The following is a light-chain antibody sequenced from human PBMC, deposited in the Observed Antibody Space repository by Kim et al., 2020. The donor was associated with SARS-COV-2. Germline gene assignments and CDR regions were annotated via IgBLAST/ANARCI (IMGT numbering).Light chain of an antibody. V-gene: IGKV3-15*01. J-gene: IGKJ4*01. CDR1: QSIRSS. Sequence: EIVLTQSPATLSVSPGERAILSCRASQSIRSSIAWYQQKPGQTPRLLIYGASTRATGIPARFSGTGSGTEFTLTISSLQSEDFAVYYCQEYDHWLTFGGRTKGEIK. CDR2: GAS. CDR3: QEYDHWLT.